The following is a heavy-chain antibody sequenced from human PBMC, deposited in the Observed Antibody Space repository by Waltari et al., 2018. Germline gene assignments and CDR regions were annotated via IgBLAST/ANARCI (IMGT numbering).Heavy chain of an antibody. D-gene: IGHD2-15*01. CDR2: IRYDGSYK. J-gene: IGHJ4*02. CDR1: GFRFRSYG. Sequence: QVQLVESGGGVVQPGGSLRLSCTTSGFRFRSYGMHWVRQAPGKGLGWVALIRYDGSYKSYVDSVKGRFTISRDNSKNTLYLQMNGLRAEDTAVYHCAKDSGDRWYNFDYWGQGTLVTVSS. V-gene: IGHV3-30*02. CDR3: AKDSGDRWYNFDY.